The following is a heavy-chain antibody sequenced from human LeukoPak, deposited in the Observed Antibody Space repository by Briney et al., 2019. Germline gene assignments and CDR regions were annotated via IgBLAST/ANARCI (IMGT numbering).Heavy chain of an antibody. Sequence: KPSETLSLTCTVSGGSISSYYWSWIRQPPGKGLEWIGYIYYSGSTNYNTSLKSRVTISVDTSKNQFSLKLSSVTAADTAVYYCASYSGYGLYFDYWGQGTLVTVSS. CDR3: ASYSGYGLYFDY. V-gene: IGHV4-59*01. CDR1: GGSISSYY. J-gene: IGHJ4*02. D-gene: IGHD5-12*01. CDR2: IYYSGST.